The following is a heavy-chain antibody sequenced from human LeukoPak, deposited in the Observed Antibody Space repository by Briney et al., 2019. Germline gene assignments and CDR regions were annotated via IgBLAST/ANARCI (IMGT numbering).Heavy chain of an antibody. V-gene: IGHV3-7*01. D-gene: IGHD2-2*01. CDR2: IKQDGSEE. Sequence: GGSLRLSCIASGFTFSSYWMSWVRQAPGKGLEWVANIKQDGSEEYYVDSVKGRFTISRDNSKNTLYLQMNSLRAEDTAVYYCAKDFYCSSTSCYSGNIDYYYMDVWGKGTTVTVSS. CDR3: AKDFYCSSTSCYSGNIDYYYMDV. J-gene: IGHJ6*03. CDR1: GFTFSSYW.